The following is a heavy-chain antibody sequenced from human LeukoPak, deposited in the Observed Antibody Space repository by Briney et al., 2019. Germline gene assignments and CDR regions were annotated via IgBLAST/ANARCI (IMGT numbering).Heavy chain of an antibody. D-gene: IGHD6-13*01. V-gene: IGHV6-1*01. CDR1: GDSVSSNSAA. J-gene: IGHJ4*02. CDR3: ASGYSSSWEDYFDY. Sequence: SQTLSLTCAISGDSVSSNSAAWNWITQSPSRGLEWLVRTYYRSKWYNDYAVSVKSRITINPDTSKNQFSLQLNSVTPEDTAVYYCASGYSSSWEDYFDYWGQGTLVTVSS. CDR2: TYYRSKWYN.